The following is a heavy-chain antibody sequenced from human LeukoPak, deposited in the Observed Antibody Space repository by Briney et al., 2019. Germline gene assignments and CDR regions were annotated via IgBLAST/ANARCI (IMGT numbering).Heavy chain of an antibody. CDR1: GFTFSSYA. CDR2: ISGSGGST. V-gene: IGHV3-23*01. CDR3: AKVGTAMVLWYFDL. Sequence: GGSLRLSCAASGFTFSSYAMSWVRQAPGKGLEWVSAISGSGGSTYYADSVKGRFTISRDNSKNTLYVQMNSLRAEDTAVYYCAKVGTAMVLWYFDLWGRGTLVTVSS. J-gene: IGHJ2*01. D-gene: IGHD5-18*01.